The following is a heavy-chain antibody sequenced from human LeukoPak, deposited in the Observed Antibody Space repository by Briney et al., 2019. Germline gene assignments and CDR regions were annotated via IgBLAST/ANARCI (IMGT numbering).Heavy chain of an antibody. CDR3: ARYKGGSNNLDY. Sequence: ASVKVSCKTSGYTFTDYYIFWVRQAPGQGLAWMGWINPNSGGTKYAQKFHGRVTMARDMSISRAYMELTSLTSDDTAIYYCARYKGGSNNLDYWGQGTLVTVSS. CDR1: GYTFTDYY. J-gene: IGHJ4*02. CDR2: INPNSGGT. V-gene: IGHV1-2*02. D-gene: IGHD1-26*01.